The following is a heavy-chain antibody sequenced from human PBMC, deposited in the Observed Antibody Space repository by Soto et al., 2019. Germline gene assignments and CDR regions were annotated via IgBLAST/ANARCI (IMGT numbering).Heavy chain of an antibody. V-gene: IGHV3-74*01. CDR1: GFTFSSYW. D-gene: IGHD1-1*01. CDR2: INSDGSTT. Sequence: GGSLRLSCAASGFTFSSYWMYWVRQGPGKGLVWVSRINSDGSTTDYADTVKSRFTISRDNAKKTLYLQMNGLRAEDTALYYCVRMLDRDFWGQGTLVTVSS. CDR3: VRMLDRDF. J-gene: IGHJ4*02.